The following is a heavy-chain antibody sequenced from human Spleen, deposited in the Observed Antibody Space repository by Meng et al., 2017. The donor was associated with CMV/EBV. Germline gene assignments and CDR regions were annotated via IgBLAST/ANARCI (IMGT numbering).Heavy chain of an antibody. V-gene: IGHV3-48*04. Sequence: GESLKISCAASGFTFSSYGMNWVRQAPGKGLEWVSYISSSSTTIYYADSVEGRFTISRDDAKNSLYLQMNSLRAEDTAVYYCARDWGPSSSSWYFGLDYYYYGMDVWGQGTTVTVSS. CDR3: ARDWGPSSSSWYFGLDYYYYGMDV. D-gene: IGHD6-13*01. CDR1: GFTFSSYG. CDR2: ISSSSTTI. J-gene: IGHJ6*02.